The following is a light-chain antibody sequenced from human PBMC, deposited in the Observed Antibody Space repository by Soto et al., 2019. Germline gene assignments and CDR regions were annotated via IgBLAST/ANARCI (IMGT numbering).Light chain of an antibody. Sequence: EIVLTQSPGTLSLSPGDRVTLSCRASQSVSTNYFSWYQQKPGQAPRLLIYATSSRAVGIPDRFSGSGSGTDFTLTISRLEPEEFAMYYCQQYGDYNSPRYSFGQGTRLEI. V-gene: IGKV3-20*01. J-gene: IGKJ2*03. CDR1: QSVSTNY. CDR2: ATS. CDR3: QQYGDYNSPRYS.